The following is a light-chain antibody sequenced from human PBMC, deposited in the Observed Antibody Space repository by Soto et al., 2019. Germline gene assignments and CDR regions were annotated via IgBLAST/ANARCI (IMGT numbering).Light chain of an antibody. J-gene: IGKJ5*01. CDR1: QSISSY. CDR2: AAS. V-gene: IGKV1-39*01. Sequence: DIQMTQSPSSLSASVGDRVTITCRASQSISSYLNWYQQKPGKAPTLLIYAASSLQSGVPSRFSASGSGTDFTLTVSSLQPEVFATYYCQQSYSTVTFGQGTRLEIK. CDR3: QQSYSTVT.